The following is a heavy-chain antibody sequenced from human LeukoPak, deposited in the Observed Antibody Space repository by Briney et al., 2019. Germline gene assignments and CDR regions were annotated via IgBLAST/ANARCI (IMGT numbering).Heavy chain of an antibody. CDR1: GGTFSSYA. CDR2: IIPIFGTA. D-gene: IGHD6-25*01. V-gene: IGHV1-69*13. J-gene: IGHJ4*02. CDR3: ARGASRGSGTFDY. Sequence: SVNVSCKASGGTFSSYAISWVRQAPGQGLEWMGGIIPIFGTANYAQKFQGRVTITADESTSTAYMELSSLRSEDTAVYYCARGASRGSGTFDYWGQGTLVTVSS.